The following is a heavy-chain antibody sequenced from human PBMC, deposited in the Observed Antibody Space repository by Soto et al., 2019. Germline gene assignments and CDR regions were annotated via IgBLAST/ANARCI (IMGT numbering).Heavy chain of an antibody. D-gene: IGHD6-19*01. CDR3: ARVEQWLGLAY. CDR1: GYTFTSYG. J-gene: IGHJ4*02. Sequence: QVQLVQSGAEVKKPGASVKVSCKASGYTFTSYGISWVRQAPGQGLEWMGWTSAYNGNTNYAQKLQGRVTMPTDTSTSTAYLELRSLGSDDPAVYYCARVEQWLGLAYWGQGPLVTVSS. V-gene: IGHV1-18*01. CDR2: TSAYNGNT.